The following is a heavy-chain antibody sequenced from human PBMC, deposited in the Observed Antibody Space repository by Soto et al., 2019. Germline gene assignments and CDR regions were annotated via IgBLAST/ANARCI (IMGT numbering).Heavy chain of an antibody. J-gene: IGHJ6*02. V-gene: IGHV3-23*01. D-gene: IGHD1-26*01. CDR2: ISGSGSSS. Sequence: PGGSLRLSCVASGFTCSDYAMTWVRQAPGKGLEWVSVISGSGSSSYYADSVKGRFTISRDNSKNTLFLQMNSLRAEDTAVYYCARDPGMVSGSYYYYYYGMDVWGQGTTVTVSS. CDR3: ARDPGMVSGSYYYYYYGMDV. CDR1: GFTCSDYA.